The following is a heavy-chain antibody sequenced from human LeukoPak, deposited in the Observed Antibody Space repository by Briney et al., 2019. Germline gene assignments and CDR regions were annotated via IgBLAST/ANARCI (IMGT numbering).Heavy chain of an antibody. CDR1: GFTFSRYE. J-gene: IGHJ4*02. CDR2: VSSSGSTI. D-gene: IGHD1-26*01. V-gene: IGHV3-48*03. Sequence: PGGSLRLSCAASGFTFSRYEMNWVPQAPGKGLEWVSYVSSSGSTIYFADSVKGRFTISRDKAKNTLYLQMNSLRAEDTAVYYCARVGATEDFDYWGQGTLVTVSS. CDR3: ARVGATEDFDY.